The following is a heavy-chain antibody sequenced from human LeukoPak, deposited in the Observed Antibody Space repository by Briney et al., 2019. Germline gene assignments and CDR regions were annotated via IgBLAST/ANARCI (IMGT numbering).Heavy chain of an antibody. CDR1: GGSIRSDDYY. Sequence: SETLSLTCTVSGGSIRSDDYYWSWIRQPPGKGLEWIGYIYYSGSTYYNPSLKSRVTISVDTSKNQFSLKLSSVTAADTAVYYCARDRTAVTGFDYWGQGTLVTVSS. CDR2: IYYSGST. V-gene: IGHV4-30-4*02. J-gene: IGHJ4*02. CDR3: ARDRTAVTGFDY. D-gene: IGHD4-17*01.